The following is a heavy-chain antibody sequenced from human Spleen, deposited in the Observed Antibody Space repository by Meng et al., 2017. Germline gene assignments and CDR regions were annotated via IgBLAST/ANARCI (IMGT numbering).Heavy chain of an antibody. Sequence: QVQLVQSGAEVREPGASVKVSCKASGYTFTDYNMHWVRLATGQGLEWMGWMNPKTGNTGLAQKFQGRVTLTRNTSISTAYMELSSLTSEDTAVYFCARDPSNTSGWYAYSDYWGQGTLVTVSS. D-gene: IGHD6-19*01. CDR2: MNPKTGNT. CDR1: GYTFTDYN. J-gene: IGHJ4*02. V-gene: IGHV1-8*02. CDR3: ARDPSNTSGWYAYSDY.